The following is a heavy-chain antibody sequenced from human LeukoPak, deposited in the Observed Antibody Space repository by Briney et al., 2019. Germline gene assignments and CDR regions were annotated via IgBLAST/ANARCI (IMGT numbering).Heavy chain of an antibody. V-gene: IGHV4-39*07. CDR3: ARRHVQYTSSSDPYYFDY. CDR1: GGSIISSTYY. CDR2: LYYSGST. J-gene: IGHJ4*02. Sequence: PSETLSLTCTVSGGSIISSTYYWGWIRQPPGKGLEWIGNLYYSGSTYYNPSLKSRVNISVDTSKNQFSLKLSSVTAADTAVYYCARRHVQYTSSSDPYYFDYWGQGTLVTVSS. D-gene: IGHD6-6*01.